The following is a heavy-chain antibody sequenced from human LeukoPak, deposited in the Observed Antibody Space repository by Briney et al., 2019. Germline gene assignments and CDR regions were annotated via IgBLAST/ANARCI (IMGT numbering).Heavy chain of an antibody. CDR1: GYTFTGYY. D-gene: IGHD4-17*01. CDR3: ARVDWTVTTDAFDI. Sequence: ASVKVSCKASGYTFTGYYTHWVRQAPGQGLEWMGRINPNSGGTNYAQKFQGRVTMTRDTSISTAYMELSRLRSDDTAVYYCARVDWTVTTDAFDIWGQGTMVTVSS. V-gene: IGHV1-2*06. J-gene: IGHJ3*02. CDR2: INPNSGGT.